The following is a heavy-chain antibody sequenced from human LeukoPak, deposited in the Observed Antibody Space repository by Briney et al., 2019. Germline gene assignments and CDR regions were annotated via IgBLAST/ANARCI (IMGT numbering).Heavy chain of an antibody. V-gene: IGHV3-23*01. CDR2: ISGTGGST. D-gene: IGHD2-2*01. CDR1: GFTLSSYG. J-gene: IGHJ3*02. CDR3: AKGFCSSTSCYAVRVAFDI. Sequence: GGTLRLSCAASGFTLSSYGMTWVRQAPGKGLEWVSSISGTGGSTYYADSVKGRFTISRDNSKNTLYLQMNSLRAEDTAVYYCAKGFCSSTSCYAVRVAFDIWGQGTMVTVSS.